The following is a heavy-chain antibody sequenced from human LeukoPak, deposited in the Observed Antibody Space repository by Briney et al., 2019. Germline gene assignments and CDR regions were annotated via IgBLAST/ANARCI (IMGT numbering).Heavy chain of an antibody. CDR3: ARGEYYYDSSGYYSYFDY. J-gene: IGHJ4*02. V-gene: IGHV4-34*01. CDR1: GGSFSGYY. D-gene: IGHD3-22*01. CDR2: INHSGST. Sequence: SETLSLTCAVYGGSFSGYYWSWIRQPPGKGLEWIGEINHSGSTNYNPSLKSRVTMSVDTSKNQFSLKLSSVTAADPAVYYCARGEYYYDSSGYYSYFDYWGQGTLVTVSS.